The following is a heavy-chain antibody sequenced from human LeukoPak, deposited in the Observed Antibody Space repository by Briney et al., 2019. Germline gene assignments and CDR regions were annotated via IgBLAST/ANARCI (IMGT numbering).Heavy chain of an antibody. CDR2: IYYNGDT. D-gene: IGHD6-13*01. CDR3: ARDSGSSWYGIDY. J-gene: IGHJ4*02. V-gene: IGHV4-59*12. Sequence: PSETLSLTCTVSGASINSNYWSWIRQPPGKGLEWIGYIYYNGDTNYSPSLKSRVTISVETSKNQFFLKLTSVTAADTAVYYCARDSGSSWYGIDYWGQGTPVTVSS. CDR1: GASINSNY.